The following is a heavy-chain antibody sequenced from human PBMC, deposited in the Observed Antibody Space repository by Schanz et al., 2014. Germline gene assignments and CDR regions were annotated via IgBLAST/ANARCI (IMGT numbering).Heavy chain of an antibody. CDR1: GRTFIVYHV. CDR3: ARGEANWGQY. Sequence: QVLLVQSGAEVKKPGASVKVSCKASGRTFIVYHVLHWVRQAPGQGLEWMGWINTNTGNPTYAQGFTGRFVFSLDTSVSTAYLQISFLKADDTAVFFCARGEANWGQYWGQGTLVTVSS. V-gene: IGHV7-4-1*02. CDR2: INTNTGNP. J-gene: IGHJ4*02. D-gene: IGHD7-27*01.